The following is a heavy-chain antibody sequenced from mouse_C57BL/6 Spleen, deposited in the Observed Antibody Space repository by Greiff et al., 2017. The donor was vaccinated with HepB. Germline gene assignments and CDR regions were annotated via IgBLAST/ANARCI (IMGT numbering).Heavy chain of an antibody. D-gene: IGHD2-5*01. V-gene: IGHV5-4*01. CDR3: ARDDSNYEAMDY. J-gene: IGHJ4*01. CDR1: GFTFSSYA. CDR2: ISDGGSYT. Sequence: EVKLVESGGGLVKPGGSLKLSCAASGFTFSSYAMSWVRQTPEKRLEWVATISDGGSYTYYPDNVKGRFTISRDNAKNNLYLQMSHLKSEDTAMYYCARDDSNYEAMDYWGQGTSVTVSS.